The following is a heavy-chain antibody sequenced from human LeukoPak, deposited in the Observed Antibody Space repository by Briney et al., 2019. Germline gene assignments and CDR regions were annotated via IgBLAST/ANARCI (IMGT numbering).Heavy chain of an antibody. Sequence: SETLSLTCTVSGGSISSGDYYWSWIRQPAGKGLEWIGRIYTSDNTNYNPSLKSRVTISVDTSKNQFSLKLSSVTAADTAVYYCARDGREYFTILDAFDIWGQGTMVTVSS. J-gene: IGHJ3*02. D-gene: IGHD3-9*01. CDR2: IYTSDNT. V-gene: IGHV4-61*02. CDR1: GGSISSGDYY. CDR3: ARDGREYFTILDAFDI.